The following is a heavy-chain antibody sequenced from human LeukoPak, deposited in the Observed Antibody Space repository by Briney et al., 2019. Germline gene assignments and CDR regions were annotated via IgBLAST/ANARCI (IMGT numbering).Heavy chain of an antibody. CDR2: IYHSGST. CDR1: GYSISSGYY. D-gene: IGHD5-12*01. Sequence: SETLSLTCTVSGYSISSGYYWGWIRQPPGKGLEWIGSIYHSGSTYYNPSLKSRVTISVETSKDQFSLKLSSVTAADTAVYYCARDNSGYDFRDYWGQGTLVTVSS. J-gene: IGHJ4*02. CDR3: ARDNSGYDFRDY. V-gene: IGHV4-38-2*02.